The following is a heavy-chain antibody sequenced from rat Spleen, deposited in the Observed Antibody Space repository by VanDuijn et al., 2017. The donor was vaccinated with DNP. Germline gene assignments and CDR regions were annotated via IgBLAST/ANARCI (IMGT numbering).Heavy chain of an antibody. CDR1: GFTFHDYW. D-gene: IGHD1-2*01. V-gene: IGHV5-31*01. J-gene: IGHJ3*01. Sequence: EVQLVDSGGDLVQPGRSLTLSCVASGFTFHDYWMSWIRQVPGEGLEWIASITSRGDTTYYSDSVRGRFTVSRDSAKNTLYLQMNSLRSEDTATYYCARSAAGIAYWGQGTLVTVSS. CDR3: ARSAAGIAY. CDR2: ITSRGDTT.